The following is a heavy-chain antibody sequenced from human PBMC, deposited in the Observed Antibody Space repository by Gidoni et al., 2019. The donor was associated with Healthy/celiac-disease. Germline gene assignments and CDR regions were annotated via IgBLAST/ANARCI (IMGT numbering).Heavy chain of an antibody. J-gene: IGHJ4*02. V-gene: IGHV3-23*01. D-gene: IGHD1-26*01. Sequence: VQLLESGGGLVQPGGSLRLSCAASGFTFSSYAMRWVRQAPGKGLEWVSASSGSGGSTYYADPVKGRCTIYRDNSKNTLYLQMNSLRAEDTAVYYCAKPLLVGATHFDYWGQGTLVTVSS. CDR2: SSGSGGST. CDR3: AKPLLVGATHFDY. CDR1: GFTFSSYA.